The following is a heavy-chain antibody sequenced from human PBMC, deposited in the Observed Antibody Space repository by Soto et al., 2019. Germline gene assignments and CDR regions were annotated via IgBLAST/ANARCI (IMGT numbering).Heavy chain of an antibody. J-gene: IGHJ4*02. CDR1: GFTFSNYA. V-gene: IGHV3-23*01. CDR3: AKDQKD. Sequence: GGSLRLSCAASGFTFSNYAMTWVRQAPGKGLEWVSGISGSGDNTYHADSVKGRFTISRDNSKNTLYLQMNSLRAEDTAVYYCAKDQKDWGQGTLVTVSS. CDR2: ISGSGDNT.